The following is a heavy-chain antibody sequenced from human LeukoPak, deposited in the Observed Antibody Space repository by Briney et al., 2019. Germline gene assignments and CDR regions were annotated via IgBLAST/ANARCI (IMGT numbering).Heavy chain of an antibody. CDR3: ARANYFDY. J-gene: IGHJ4*02. CDR2: IYYSGST. V-gene: IGHV4-59*01. CDR1: GGSISSYY. Sequence: PSETLSLACTVSGGSISSYYWSWIRQPPGKGLEWIGDIYYSGSTNYNPSLKSRVTISVDTSKNQFSLKLSSVTAADTAVYYCARANYFDYWGQGTLVTVSS.